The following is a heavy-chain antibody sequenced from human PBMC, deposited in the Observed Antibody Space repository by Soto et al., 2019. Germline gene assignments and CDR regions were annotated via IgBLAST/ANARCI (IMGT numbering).Heavy chain of an antibody. J-gene: IGHJ5*02. D-gene: IGHD3-3*01. V-gene: IGHV3-23*01. CDR1: GFTFSSYA. Sequence: GGSLRLSCAASGFTFSSYAMSWVRQAPGKGLEWVSAISGSGGSTYYADSVKGRFTISRDNSKNTLYLQMNSLRAEDTAVYYCAKDTSITIFGVVITGGNWFDPWGQGTLVTVSS. CDR2: ISGSGGST. CDR3: AKDTSITIFGVVITGGNWFDP.